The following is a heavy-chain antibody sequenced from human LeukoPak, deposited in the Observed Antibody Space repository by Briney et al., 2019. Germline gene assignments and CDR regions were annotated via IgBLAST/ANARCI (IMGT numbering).Heavy chain of an antibody. CDR1: GYSISNGYY. CDR2: VYHGGNT. CDR3: ARHFRHSSGWYAGFDY. Sequence: SETLSLTCTVSGYSISNGYYWGWIRQPPGKGLEFIGSVYHGGNTYYKASLKSRVTISLDTSKNQFSLKLSSVTAADTAVYYCARHFRHSSGWYAGFDYWGQGTLVTVSS. D-gene: IGHD6-19*01. J-gene: IGHJ4*02. V-gene: IGHV4-38-2*02.